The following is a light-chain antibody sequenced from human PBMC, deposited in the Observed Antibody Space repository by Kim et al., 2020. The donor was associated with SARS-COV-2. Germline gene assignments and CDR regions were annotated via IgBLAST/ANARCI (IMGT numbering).Light chain of an antibody. CDR3: QVWDSSSDHWV. Sequence: APRKSTRLTCGGNNIGSKSVHWYQRKPGQAPVLVIYYDSDRPSGIPERFSGSNSGNTATLTISRVEAGDEADYYCQVWDSSSDHWVFGGGTQLTVL. CDR1: NIGSKS. J-gene: IGLJ3*02. CDR2: YDS. V-gene: IGLV3-21*04.